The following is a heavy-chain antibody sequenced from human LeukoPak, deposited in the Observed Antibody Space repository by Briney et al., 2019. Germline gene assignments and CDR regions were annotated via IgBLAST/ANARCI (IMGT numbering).Heavy chain of an antibody. CDR2: IYTSGTT. V-gene: IGHV4-4*07. CDR1: GGSISNYY. Sequence: SETLSLTCTVSGGSISNYYWNWIRQPAGKGLEWIGRIYTSGTTHYNPSLKSRVTMSVDTSKNQFSLKLSSVTAADTAVYYCARLSTVTTSFDYWGQGTLVTVPS. CDR3: ARLSTVTTSFDY. J-gene: IGHJ4*02. D-gene: IGHD4-17*01.